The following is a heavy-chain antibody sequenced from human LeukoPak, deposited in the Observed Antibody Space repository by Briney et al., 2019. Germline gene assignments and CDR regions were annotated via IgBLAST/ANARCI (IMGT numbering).Heavy chain of an antibody. CDR1: GFTFSSYW. CDR2: INTDGGST. CDR3: ARDPYQLLYFDY. J-gene: IGHJ4*02. Sequence: PGGSLRLSCAASGFTFSSYWMHWVRQAPGKGLVWVSRINTDGGSTSYADSVKGRFTISRDNAKNTLYLQMNSLRAEDTAVYYCARDPYQLLYFDYWGQGTLVTVSS. V-gene: IGHV3-74*01. D-gene: IGHD2-2*01.